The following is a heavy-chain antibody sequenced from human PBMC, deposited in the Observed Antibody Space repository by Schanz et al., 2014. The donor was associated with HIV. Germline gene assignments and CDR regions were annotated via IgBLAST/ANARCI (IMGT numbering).Heavy chain of an antibody. V-gene: IGHV3-30*18. D-gene: IGHD2-2*01. CDR1: GFTFSAYW. J-gene: IGHJ4*02. Sequence: VQVLESGGGLVQPGGSLRLSCVASGFTFSAYWMTWVRQAPGKGLEWVAVISYDGSNEYYGDSVKGRFTISRDNSKNTLYLQMNSLRREDTAVYYCAKVGRIYSTTWIDSWGQGTLVTVSS. CDR2: ISYDGSNE. CDR3: AKVGRIYSTTWIDS.